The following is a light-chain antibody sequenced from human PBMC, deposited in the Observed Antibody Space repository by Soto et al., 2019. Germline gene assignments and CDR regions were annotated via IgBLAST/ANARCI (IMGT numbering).Light chain of an antibody. CDR3: QQSHSTPYT. V-gene: IGKV1-39*01. Sequence: DIQMTQSPSSLSASVGDRVTITCRASQSISSYLNWYQQKPGKAPKPLIYAASSLQSGVPSRFSGSGSGTEFPLTISRLQPEDFATYYCQQSHSTPYTFGQGTKREIK. J-gene: IGKJ2*01. CDR1: QSISSY. CDR2: AAS.